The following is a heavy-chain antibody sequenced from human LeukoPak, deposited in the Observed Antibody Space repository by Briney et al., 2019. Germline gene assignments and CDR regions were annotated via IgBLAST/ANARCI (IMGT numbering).Heavy chain of an antibody. J-gene: IGHJ4*02. CDR3: ARTMGVVPAYYFDY. D-gene: IGHD2-2*01. Sequence: PSETLTLTCTVSGGTISSYYWSWIRQAPGKGLEWIGYIYYSGSTNYNPSLKSRVNISIDTSKNQFSLKLSSVTAADAGVYYCARTMGVVPAYYFDYWGGGTLVTVFS. CDR1: GGTISSYY. V-gene: IGHV4-59*01. CDR2: IYYSGST.